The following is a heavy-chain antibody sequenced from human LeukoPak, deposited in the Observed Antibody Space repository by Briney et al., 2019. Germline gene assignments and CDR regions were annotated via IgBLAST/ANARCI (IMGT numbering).Heavy chain of an antibody. CDR2: INHSGST. Sequence: SETLSLTCAVYGGSFSGYYWSWIRQPPGKGLEWIGEINHSGSTNYNPPLKSRVTISVDTSKNQFSLKLSSVTAADTAVYYCARRRPHYYYDSSGYRVGIDYWGQGTLVTVSS. CDR1: GGSFSGYY. V-gene: IGHV4-34*01. CDR3: ARRRPHYYYDSSGYRVGIDY. D-gene: IGHD3-22*01. J-gene: IGHJ4*02.